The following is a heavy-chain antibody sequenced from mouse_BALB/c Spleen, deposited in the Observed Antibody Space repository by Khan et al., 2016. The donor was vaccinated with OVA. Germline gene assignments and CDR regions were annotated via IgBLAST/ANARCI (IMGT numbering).Heavy chain of an antibody. J-gene: IGHJ4*01. V-gene: IGHV5-15*02. Sequence: EVELVESGGGLVQPGGSRKLSCAASGFTFSDYGMAWVRQAPGKGPEWVAFISNLAYSIYYADTVTGRFIISREYAKNTLYLEMSSLRSEDTAMYYCARSWAMGYWGQGTSVTVSS. CDR1: GFTFSDYG. CDR2: ISNLAYSI. CDR3: ARSWAMGY.